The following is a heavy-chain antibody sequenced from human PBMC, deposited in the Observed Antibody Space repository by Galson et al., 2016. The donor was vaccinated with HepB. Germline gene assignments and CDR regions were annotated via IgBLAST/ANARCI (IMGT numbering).Heavy chain of an antibody. CDR1: GYSFAGYW. CDR2: IYPGDSDT. D-gene: IGHD3-10*01. CDR3: ARGAYDSGLRFDY. Sequence: QSGAEVKKPGESLKISCKGFGYSFAGYWIAWVRQMPGKGLEWMGIIYPGDSDTRYSPSFQGQVTISADKSISTAYLQWSSLKASDTAMYYCARGAYDSGLRFDYWGQGTLITVSS. J-gene: IGHJ4*02. V-gene: IGHV5-51*01.